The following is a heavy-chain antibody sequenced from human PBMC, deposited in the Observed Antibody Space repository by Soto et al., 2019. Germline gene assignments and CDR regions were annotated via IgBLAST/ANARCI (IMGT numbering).Heavy chain of an antibody. J-gene: IGHJ4*02. V-gene: IGHV3-33*08. CDR1: GFTFSSYG. CDR2: IWYDGSNK. Sequence: GGSLRLSCAASGFTFSSYGMHWVRQAPGKGLEWVAVIWYDGSNKYYGDSVKGRFTISRDNSKNTLYLQMNSLRAEDTAVYYCARTDTALVKPLDYWGQGTLVTVSS. CDR3: ARTDTALVKPLDY. D-gene: IGHD5-18*01.